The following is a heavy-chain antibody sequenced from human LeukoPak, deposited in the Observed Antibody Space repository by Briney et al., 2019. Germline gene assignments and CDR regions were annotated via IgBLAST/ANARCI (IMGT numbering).Heavy chain of an antibody. CDR1: GFTFSSYW. CDR3: VREAYTSGWPNLDY. J-gene: IGHJ4*02. D-gene: IGHD6-19*01. CDR2: INTDGSRT. V-gene: IGHV3-74*01. Sequence: PGGSLRLSCAASGFTFSSYWMHWARQAPGKGLVWVSRINTDGSRTSYADSVKGRFTISRDNAKNTLYLQMNSLRAEDTAVYYCVREAYTSGWPNLDYWGQGTLVTVSS.